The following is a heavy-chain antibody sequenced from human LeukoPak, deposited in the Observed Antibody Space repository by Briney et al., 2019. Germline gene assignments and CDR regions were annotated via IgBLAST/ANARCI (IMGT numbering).Heavy chain of an antibody. D-gene: IGHD2-2*01. Sequence: PSETLSLTCTVSGGSISSYYWSWIRQPPGKGLEWIGYIYYSGSTNYNPSLKSRVTISVDTSENQFSLKLSSVTAADTAVYYCARMGDCSSTSCTPRYYYYGMDVWGKGTTVTVSS. J-gene: IGHJ6*04. CDR2: IYYSGST. CDR1: GGSISSYY. V-gene: IGHV4-59*01. CDR3: ARMGDCSSTSCTPRYYYYGMDV.